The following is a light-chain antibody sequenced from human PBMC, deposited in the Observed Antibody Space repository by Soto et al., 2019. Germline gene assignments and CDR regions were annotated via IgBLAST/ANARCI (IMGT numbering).Light chain of an antibody. CDR2: KAS. CDR3: HQYNSYSRT. J-gene: IGKJ1*01. V-gene: IGKV1-5*03. CDR1: QSISSW. Sequence: DIQMTQSPSTLSASVADRFTITCRASQSISSWLAWYQQKPGKAPKLLIYKASSLESGVPSRFSGSGSGTEFTLTISSLQPDDFATYYCHQYNSYSRTFGQGTKVEI.